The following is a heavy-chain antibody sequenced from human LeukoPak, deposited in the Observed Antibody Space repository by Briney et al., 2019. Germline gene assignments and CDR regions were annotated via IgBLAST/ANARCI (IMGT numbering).Heavy chain of an antibody. CDR3: ARVSVGAPAFDY. V-gene: IGHV3-7*01. Sequence: PGGSLRLSCSASGFSCSSYWMSWVRQAPRKGLEWVAHINEDGSEKYYVDSVKGRFFISRDNAAKSLSLQMNRLRDADTAVYYCARVSVGAPAFDYWGQGNLVTVSS. J-gene: IGHJ4*02. CDR2: INEDGSEK. CDR1: GFSCSSYW. D-gene: IGHD1-26*01.